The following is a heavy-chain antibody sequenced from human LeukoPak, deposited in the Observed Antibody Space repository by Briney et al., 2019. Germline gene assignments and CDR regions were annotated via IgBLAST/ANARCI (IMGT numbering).Heavy chain of an antibody. D-gene: IGHD6-13*01. V-gene: IGHV4-59*11. CDR1: NDSISPLY. CDR2: IFYSGTT. J-gene: IGHJ4*02. Sequence: SETLSLTCTVSNDSISPLYWGWIRQPPGKGLEFIWYIFYSGTTNFNPSLKSRVTLSVDTSKNQFSLRLNSVTAADTAVYYCARGGSAAKYYFDSWGQGTLVTVSS. CDR3: ARGGSAAKYYFDS.